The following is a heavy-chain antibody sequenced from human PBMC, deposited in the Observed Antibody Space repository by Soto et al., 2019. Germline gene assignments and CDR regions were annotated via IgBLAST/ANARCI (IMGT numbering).Heavy chain of an antibody. CDR1: GFTFSDYY. D-gene: IGHD3-3*01. J-gene: IGHJ5*02. CDR3: AMQGARFWGGYYRPDWFDP. CDR2: ISSSGSTI. V-gene: IGHV3-11*01. Sequence: LRLSCAASGFTFSDYYMSWIRQAPGKGLEWVSYISSSGSTIYYADSVKGRFTISRDNAKNSLYLQMNSLRAEDMAVYYCAMQGARFWGGYYRPDWFDPWGQGTLVTVSS.